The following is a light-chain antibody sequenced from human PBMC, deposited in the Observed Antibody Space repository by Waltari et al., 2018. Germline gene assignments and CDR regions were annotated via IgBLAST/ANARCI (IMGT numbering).Light chain of an antibody. V-gene: IGKV4-1*01. CDR3: QQYLTLPYS. CDR2: WAS. Sequence: ELNQSPDSLPVSPGDGVTINRNYSQSVLYNFNNKNYLAWFQLKPGQPPQLLIRWASTREPGVPDRFSGSGSGTDFTLTISSLQTEDVAVYYCQQYLTLPYSFGQGTKLEIK. J-gene: IGKJ2*03. CDR1: QSVLYNFNNKNY.